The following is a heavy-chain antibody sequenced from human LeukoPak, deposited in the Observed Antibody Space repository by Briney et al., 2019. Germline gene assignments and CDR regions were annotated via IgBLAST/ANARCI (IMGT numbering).Heavy chain of an antibody. J-gene: IGHJ6*02. V-gene: IGHV1-69*13. CDR2: IIPIFGTA. CDR3: ARGAVPAGTYYYYYGMDV. D-gene: IGHD2-2*01. CDR1: GGTFSSYA. Sequence: GASVKGSCKASGGTFSSYAISWVRQAPGQGLEWMGGIIPIFGTANYAQKFQGRVTITADESTSTAYMELSSLRSEDTAVYYCARGAVPAGTYYYYYGMDVWGQGTTVTVSS.